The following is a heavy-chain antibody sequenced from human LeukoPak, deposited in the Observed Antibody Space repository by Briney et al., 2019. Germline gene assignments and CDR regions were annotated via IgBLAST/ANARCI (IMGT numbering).Heavy chain of an antibody. V-gene: IGHV5-51*01. D-gene: IGHD2-15*01. J-gene: IGHJ4*02. Sequence: GESLKISCKGSGYSFTSYWIGWVRQMPGKGLEWMGIIYPGDSDTRYSPSFQGQVTISADKSISTAYQQWSSLKASDTAMYYCARGPGGYCSGGSCLNHFDYWGQGTLVTVSS. CDR1: GYSFTSYW. CDR3: ARGPGGYCSGGSCLNHFDY. CDR2: IYPGDSDT.